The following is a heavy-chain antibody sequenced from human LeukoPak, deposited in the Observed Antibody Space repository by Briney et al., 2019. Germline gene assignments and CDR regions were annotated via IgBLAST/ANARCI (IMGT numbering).Heavy chain of an antibody. CDR1: GFTFSTYS. CDR2: ISGSSRYI. CDR3: ARRLNNGDYGNDY. V-gene: IGHV3-21*01. J-gene: IGHJ4*02. D-gene: IGHD4-17*01. Sequence: GGSLRLSCAASGFTFSTYSMTWVRQAPGKGLEGVSPISGSSRYIYFADSVRGRFTISRDNAKKSLYLQMNSLRAEDTAIYYCARRLNNGDYGNDYWGQGTLVTVSS.